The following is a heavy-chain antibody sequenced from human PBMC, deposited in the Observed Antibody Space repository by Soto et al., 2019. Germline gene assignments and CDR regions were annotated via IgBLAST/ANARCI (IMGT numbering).Heavy chain of an antibody. V-gene: IGHV1-2*02. CDR1: GYTFTGYY. D-gene: IGHD2-15*01. J-gene: IGHJ3*02. CDR2: INPKSGGT. CDR3: AREGVGDIVVVVPAISDSAFDI. Sequence: QVQLVQSGAEVKKPGASVKVSCKASGYTFTGYYMHWVRQAPGQGLEWMGWINPKSGGTNYAEKFKGRVTMNSDTGSDTTYMEMSRLRLDDKAVYLCAREGVGDIVVVVPAISDSAFDIWGQGTMVTVSS.